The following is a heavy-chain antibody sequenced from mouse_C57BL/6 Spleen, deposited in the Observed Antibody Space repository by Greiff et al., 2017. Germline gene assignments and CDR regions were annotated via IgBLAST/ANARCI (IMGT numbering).Heavy chain of an antibody. J-gene: IGHJ4*01. CDR3: ARRYYGSSYEDYYAMDY. CDR1: GYTFTGYW. Sequence: VQLQESGAELMKPVASVKLSCKATGYTFTGYWIEWVKQRPGHGLEWIGEILPGSGSTNYNEQFKGKATFTEDTSSNTAYMHLGNLPTENSAIYYCARRYYGSSYEDYYAMDYWGQGTSVTVSS. V-gene: IGHV1-9*01. CDR2: ILPGSGST. D-gene: IGHD1-1*01.